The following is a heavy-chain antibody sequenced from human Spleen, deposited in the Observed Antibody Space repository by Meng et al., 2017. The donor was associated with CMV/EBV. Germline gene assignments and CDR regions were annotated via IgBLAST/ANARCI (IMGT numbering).Heavy chain of an antibody. CDR1: GYTLTAYY. V-gene: IGHV1-2*02. J-gene: IGHJ4*02. D-gene: IGHD2-8*02. CDR2: IDPNSGDT. CDR3: ARPRYCADTSCSFFDS. Sequence: SGYTLTAYYIHWVRQTPRQGLEWMGWIDPNSGDTKFAQKFKGRVALTRDTSVNTVYMELTRLRSDDTAVYYCARPRYCADTSCSFFDSWGRGTLVTVSS.